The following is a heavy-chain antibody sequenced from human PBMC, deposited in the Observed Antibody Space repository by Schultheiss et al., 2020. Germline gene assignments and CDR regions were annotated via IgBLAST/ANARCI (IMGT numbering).Heavy chain of an antibody. CDR1: GGSISSSSYY. CDR2: IYTSGST. J-gene: IGHJ4*02. V-gene: IGHV4-39*07. CDR3: ARVTFWLGYYGSGSPPDY. Sequence: SETLSLTCTVSGGSISSSSYYWGWIRQPPGKGLEWIGSIYTSGSTNYNPSLKSRVTISVDTSKNQFSLKLSSVTAADTAVHYCARVTFWLGYYGSGSPPDYWGQGTLVTVSS. D-gene: IGHD3-10*01.